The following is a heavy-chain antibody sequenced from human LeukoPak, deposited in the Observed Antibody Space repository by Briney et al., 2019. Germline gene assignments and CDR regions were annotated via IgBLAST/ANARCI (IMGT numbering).Heavy chain of an antibody. D-gene: IGHD1-26*01. Sequence: PSETLSLTCAVYGGSFSGYYWSWIRQPPGKGLEWIGSIYHSGSTYYNPSLESRVTMSVDTSKKQFSLKLTSVTAADMAVYFCARQFLVGSTFHAFDLWGQGTRVTVSS. V-gene: IGHV4-34*01. J-gene: IGHJ3*01. CDR1: GGSFSGYY. CDR2: IYHSGST. CDR3: ARQFLVGSTFHAFDL.